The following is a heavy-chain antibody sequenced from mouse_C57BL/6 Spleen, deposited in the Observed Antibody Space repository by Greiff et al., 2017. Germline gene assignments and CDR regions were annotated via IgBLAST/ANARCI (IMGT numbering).Heavy chain of an antibody. CDR3: ARSGGYDGGAMDY. CDR1: GYAFSSYW. J-gene: IGHJ4*01. V-gene: IGHV1-80*01. D-gene: IGHD2-2*01. CDR2: IYPGDGDP. Sequence: VKLQESGAELVKPGASVKISCKASGYAFSSYWMNWVKQRPGKGLEWIGQIYPGDGDPNYNGKFKGKATLTADKSSSTAYMQLSSLTSEDSAVYFCARSGGYDGGAMDYWGQGTSVTVSS.